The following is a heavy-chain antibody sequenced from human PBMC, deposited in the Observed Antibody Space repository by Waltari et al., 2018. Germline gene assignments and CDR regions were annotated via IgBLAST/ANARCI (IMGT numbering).Heavy chain of an antibody. V-gene: IGHV4-39*07. D-gene: IGHD6-25*01. CDR1: GGSISSSSYY. J-gene: IGHJ5*02. CDR2: IYYSGST. CDR3: ARAAQRNWFDP. Sequence: QLQLQESGPGLVKPSETLSLTCTVSGGSISSSSYYWGWIRQPPGKGLEWIGSIYYSGSTYSTPSLKSRVTISVDTSKNQFSLKLSSVTAADTAVYYCARAAQRNWFDPWGQGTLVTVSS.